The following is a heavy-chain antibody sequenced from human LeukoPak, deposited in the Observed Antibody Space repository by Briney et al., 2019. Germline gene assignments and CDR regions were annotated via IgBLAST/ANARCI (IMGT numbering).Heavy chain of an antibody. D-gene: IGHD3-10*01. Sequence: PGGSLRLSCAASGFTFSRYSFNWVRQAPGKGLQWVSYISSSGSTMHYADSVKGRFTISRDNAKNSLYLQLNSLRDEDTAVYYCARAPVIDYYGSGTYFDYWGQGTLVTVSS. CDR2: ISSSGSTM. CDR3: ARAPVIDYYGSGTYFDY. V-gene: IGHV3-48*02. J-gene: IGHJ4*02. CDR1: GFTFSRYS.